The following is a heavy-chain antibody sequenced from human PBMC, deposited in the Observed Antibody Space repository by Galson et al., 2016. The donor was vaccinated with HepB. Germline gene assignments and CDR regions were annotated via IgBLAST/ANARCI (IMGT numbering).Heavy chain of an antibody. CDR3: ARTQFVRGFFTVTAQSHLDY. D-gene: IGHD4-17*01. CDR1: GFTFSSYW. Sequence: SLRLSCAASGFTFSSYWMSWVRQTPGKGLEWVANIKYDEGQKYYVGSVRGRFTISRDNAKASLFLQMNSLRVDDTAVYYRARTQFVRGFFTVTAQSHLDYWGQGALVTVS. CDR2: IKYDEGQK. J-gene: IGHJ4*02. V-gene: IGHV3-7*01.